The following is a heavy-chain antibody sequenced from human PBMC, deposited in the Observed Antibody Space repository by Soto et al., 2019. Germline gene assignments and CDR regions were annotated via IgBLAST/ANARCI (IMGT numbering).Heavy chain of an antibody. J-gene: IGHJ4*02. CDR1: GFSFSDYV. CDR2: MWYHGRDL. CDR3: TRVLLGGYYGSDFDF. Sequence: GGSLRLSCAASGFSFSDYVMHWVRQAPGKGLEWVAVMWYHGRDLFYTDSVKGRFTISRDNAKNSLYLQMNSLRADDTAIYYCTRVLLGGYYGSDFDFWGQGTQVTVSS. D-gene: IGHD1-26*01. V-gene: IGHV3-33*01.